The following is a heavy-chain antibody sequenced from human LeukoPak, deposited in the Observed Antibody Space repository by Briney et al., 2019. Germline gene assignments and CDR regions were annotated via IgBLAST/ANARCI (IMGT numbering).Heavy chain of an antibody. CDR3: AKDIVVVTAARGSLGPIDN. CDR1: GFTFSSYA. D-gene: IGHD2-2*01. V-gene: IGHV3-23*01. CDR2: VSGSGGST. Sequence: GGALRLSCAASGFTFSSYAMSWVRQAPGRGREGVSTVSGSGGSTYYADSLKGRFTISRDNSKNTLYLEMNSLRAEDTAVYYCAKDIVVVTAARGSLGPIDNWGQGTLVTVSS. J-gene: IGHJ4*02.